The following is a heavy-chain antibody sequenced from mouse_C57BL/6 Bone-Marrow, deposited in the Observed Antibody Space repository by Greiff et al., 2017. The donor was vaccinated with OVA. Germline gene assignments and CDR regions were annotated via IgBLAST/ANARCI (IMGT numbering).Heavy chain of an antibody. D-gene: IGHD2-5*01. J-gene: IGHJ2*02. CDR1: GYTFTDYY. CDR3: AREAYSNFLDC. V-gene: IGHV1-19*01. Sequence: EVQLQQSGPVLVKPGASVKMSCKASGYTFTDYYMNWVKQSHGKSLEWIGVINPYNGGTSYNQKFKGKATLTVDKSSSTAYMELNSLTSEDSAVYYGAREAYSNFLDCWNQGTSLTVSS. CDR2: INPYNGGT.